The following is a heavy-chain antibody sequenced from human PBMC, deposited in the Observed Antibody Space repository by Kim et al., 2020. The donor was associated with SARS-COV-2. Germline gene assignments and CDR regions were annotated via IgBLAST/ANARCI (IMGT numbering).Heavy chain of an antibody. CDR3: ARDLGENWFDP. CDR1: GFTFSSYA. J-gene: IGHJ5*02. Sequence: GGSLRLSCAASGFTFSSYAMTWVRQGPGKGLQWVSSVSHSGDWTDYADSVKGRFTISRDNSKNTLYLQMNRLRTEDTAVYYCARDLGENWFDPWGLGTLVTVSS. CDR2: VSHSGDWT. D-gene: IGHD1-26*01. V-gene: IGHV3-23*01.